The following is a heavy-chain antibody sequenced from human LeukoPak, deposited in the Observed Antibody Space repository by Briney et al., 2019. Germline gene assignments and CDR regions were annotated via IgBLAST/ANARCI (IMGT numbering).Heavy chain of an antibody. D-gene: IGHD1-14*01. V-gene: IGHV4-34*01. CDR2: INHSGYT. J-gene: IGHJ5*02. Sequence: SETLSLTCAVYGGSFSDYDWSWIRQPPGKGLEWIGEINHSGYTNYNPSLKSRVTISIDTSKNQFSLKLISVTGADTAVYYCAREPDRIRFDPWGPGTLVTVSS. CDR1: GGSFSDYD. CDR3: AREPDRIRFDP.